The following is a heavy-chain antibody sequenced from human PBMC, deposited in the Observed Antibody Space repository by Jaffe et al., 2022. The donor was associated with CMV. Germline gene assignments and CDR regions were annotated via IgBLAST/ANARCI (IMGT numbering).Heavy chain of an antibody. V-gene: IGHV3-49*04. Sequence: EVQLVESGGGLVQPGRSLRLSCTASGFTFGDYAMSWVRQAPGKGLEWVGFIRSKAYGGTTEYAASVKGRFTISRDDSKSIAYLQMNSLKTEDTAVYYCTSWSPDFSSSWSLGYYYYYYMDVWGKGTTVTVSS. D-gene: IGHD6-13*01. J-gene: IGHJ6*03. CDR3: TSWSPDFSSSWSLGYYYYYYMDV. CDR2: IRSKAYGGTT. CDR1: GFTFGDYA.